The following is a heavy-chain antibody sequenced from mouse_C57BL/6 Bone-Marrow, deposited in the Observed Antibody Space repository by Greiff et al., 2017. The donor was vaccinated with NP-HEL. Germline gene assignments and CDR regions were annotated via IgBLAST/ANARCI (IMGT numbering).Heavy chain of an antibody. V-gene: IGHV3-6*01. CDR2: ISYDGSN. J-gene: IGHJ1*03. CDR3: AREIGYFDV. Sequence: EVQRVESGPGLVKPSQSLSLTCSVTGYSITSGYYWNWIRQFPGNKLEWMGYISYDGSNNYNPSLKNRISITRDTSKNQFFLKLNSVTTEDTATYYCAREIGYFDVWGTGTTVTVSS. CDR1: GYSITSGYY.